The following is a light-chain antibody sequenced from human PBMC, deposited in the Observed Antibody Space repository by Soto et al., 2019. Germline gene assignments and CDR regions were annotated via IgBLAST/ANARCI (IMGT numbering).Light chain of an antibody. CDR2: EGS. CDR3: CSYAGSSTFVV. CDR1: RSDVGSYNL. V-gene: IGLV2-23*03. Sequence: QSVLTQPASVSGSPGQSITISCTGIRSDVGSYNLVSWYQQHPGKAPKLMIYEGSKRPSGVSNRFSGSKSGNTASLTISGLQAEDEADYYCCSYAGSSTFVVFGGGTKLTVL. J-gene: IGLJ2*01.